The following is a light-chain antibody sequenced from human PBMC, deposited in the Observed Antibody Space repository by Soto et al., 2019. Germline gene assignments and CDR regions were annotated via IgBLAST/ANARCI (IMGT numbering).Light chain of an antibody. V-gene: IGKV3-15*01. J-gene: IGKJ1*01. CDR2: AAS. Sequence: EVVMTQSPATLSMSPGERATLSCRASQSISSNLAWYQQKPGQAPRLLIYAASTRATDIPARFSGSGSGTEFTLTISSLQSEDFAFYYCQQHNDWWTFGQGTKVEIK. CDR1: QSISSN. CDR3: QQHNDWWT.